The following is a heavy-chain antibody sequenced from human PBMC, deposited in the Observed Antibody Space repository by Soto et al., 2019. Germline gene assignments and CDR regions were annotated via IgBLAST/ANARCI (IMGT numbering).Heavy chain of an antibody. D-gene: IGHD5-18*01. Sequence: QVQVQESGPGLVKPSGTLSLTCAVSGGSISSTNWWSWVRQPPGKGLEWIGEIYHRGNTNYNPSLKSRVTVSVDKSKNQFSLKLTSVTAADTAVYYCAVRGFTYGLHWFDPWGQGTLVTVSS. CDR3: AVRGFTYGLHWFDP. V-gene: IGHV4-4*02. CDR1: GGSISSTNW. CDR2: IYHRGNT. J-gene: IGHJ5*02.